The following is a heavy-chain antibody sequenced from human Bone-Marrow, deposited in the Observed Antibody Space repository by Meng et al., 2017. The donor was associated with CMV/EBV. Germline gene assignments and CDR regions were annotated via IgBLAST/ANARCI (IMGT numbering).Heavy chain of an antibody. CDR1: GFTFSSYV. D-gene: IGHD2-21*01. J-gene: IGHJ4*02. CDR2: ISYDGSNK. CDR3: ARSRRVVVIASYPDY. V-gene: IGHV3-30-3*01. Sequence: GESLKISCAASGFTFSSYVMHWVRQAPGKGLEWVAVISYDGSNKYYADSVKGRFTISRDNSKNTLYLQMNSLRAEDTAVYYCARSRRVVVIASYPDYWGQGTLVTVSS.